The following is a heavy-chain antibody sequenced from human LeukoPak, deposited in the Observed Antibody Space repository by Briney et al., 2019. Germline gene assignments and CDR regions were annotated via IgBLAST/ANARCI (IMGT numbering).Heavy chain of an antibody. D-gene: IGHD3-22*01. V-gene: IGHV3-7*01. CDR3: ARDSRFTMRDY. J-gene: IGHJ4*02. Sequence: PGGSLRLSCAASGFIFSSYWMSWVRQAPGKGLEWVANIKQDGSDKSYVDSVKGRFTISRDNAKNSLYLQMNSLRAEDTAMYYCARDSRFTMRDYWGQGTLVAVSS. CDR2: IKQDGSDK. CDR1: GFIFSSYW.